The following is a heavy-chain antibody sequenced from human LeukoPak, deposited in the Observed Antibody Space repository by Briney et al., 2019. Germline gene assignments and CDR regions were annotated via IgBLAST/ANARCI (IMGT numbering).Heavy chain of an antibody. CDR3: AKDTDYGGNSITYYFDY. CDR2: ISYDGSNK. J-gene: IGHJ4*02. Sequence: GRSLRLSCAASGFTFSSYGMHWVRQAPGKGLEWVAVISYDGSNKYYADSVKGRFTISRDNSKNTLYLQMNSLRAEDTAVYYCAKDTDYGGNSITYYFDYWGQGTLVTVSS. CDR1: GFTFSSYG. V-gene: IGHV3-30*18. D-gene: IGHD4-23*01.